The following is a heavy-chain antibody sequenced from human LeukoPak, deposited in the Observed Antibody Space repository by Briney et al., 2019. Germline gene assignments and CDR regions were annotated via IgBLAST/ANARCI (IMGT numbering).Heavy chain of an antibody. CDR1: DDSISDYY. CDR3: TRGAGWLIDY. J-gene: IGHJ4*02. CDR2: FFNSGRS. Sequence: PSETLSLTCTVSDDSISDYYRGWIRQPPGKGLEWIGYFFNSGRSTYNPSLKSRVIISADTSKNHFSLKLNSVTTADTAVYYCTRGAGWLIDYWGQGILVTVS. V-gene: IGHV4-59*01. D-gene: IGHD3-16*01.